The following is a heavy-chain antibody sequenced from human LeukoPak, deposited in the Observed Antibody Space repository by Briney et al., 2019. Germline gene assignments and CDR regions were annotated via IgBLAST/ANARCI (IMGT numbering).Heavy chain of an antibody. Sequence: GGSLRLSCGASGFTFSSYEMNWVRQAPGKGLEWVSYISSGGSAIYYADSVKGRFTIPRDNAKNSLYLQMNSLRAEDTAVYYCARNDYSSSSYFYWGRGTLVTVSS. V-gene: IGHV3-48*03. CDR2: ISSGGSAI. D-gene: IGHD6-6*01. J-gene: IGHJ4*02. CDR3: ARNDYSSSSYFY. CDR1: GFTFSSYE.